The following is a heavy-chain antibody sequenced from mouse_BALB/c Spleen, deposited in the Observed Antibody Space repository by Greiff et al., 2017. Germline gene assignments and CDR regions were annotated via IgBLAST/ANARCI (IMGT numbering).Heavy chain of an antibody. CDR2: IRLKSNNYAT. J-gene: IGHJ2*01. D-gene: IGHD1-1*01. Sequence: EVMLVESGGGLVQPGGSMKLSCVASGFTFSNYWMNWVRQSPEKGLEWVAEIRLKSNNYATHYAESVKGRFTISRDDSKSSVYLQMNNLRAEDTGIYYCTRHYYGSSYFDYWGQGTTLTVSS. CDR1: GFTFSNYW. CDR3: TRHYYGSSYFDY. V-gene: IGHV6-6*02.